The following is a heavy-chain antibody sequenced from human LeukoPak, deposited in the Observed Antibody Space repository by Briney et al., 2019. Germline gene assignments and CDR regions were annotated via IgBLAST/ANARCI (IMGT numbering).Heavy chain of an antibody. J-gene: IGHJ4*02. D-gene: IGHD3-22*01. Sequence: SVKVSCKASGGTFSSYAISWVRQAPGQGLEWMGRIIPIFGTANYAQKFQGRVTITTDESTSTAYMELSSLRSEDTAVYYCAVISHYYDPHDYCGQGTLVTISS. CDR1: GGTFSSYA. CDR3: AVISHYYDPHDY. V-gene: IGHV1-69*05. CDR2: IIPIFGTA.